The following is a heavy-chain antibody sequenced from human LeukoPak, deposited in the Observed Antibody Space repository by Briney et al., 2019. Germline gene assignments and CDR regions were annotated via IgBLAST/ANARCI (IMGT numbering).Heavy chain of an antibody. CDR2: IGTYNGNK. Sequence: ASGKVSCKASGYTFTSYGITWVRQAPGQGLEWMGWIGTYNGNKEYAQKLQGRVTVTTDTSTATAYMELRSLRSDDTAVYYCARVMRRDAYNRPLDYWGQGTLVTVSS. CDR1: GYTFTSYG. J-gene: IGHJ4*02. D-gene: IGHD5-24*01. V-gene: IGHV1-18*01. CDR3: ARVMRRDAYNRPLDY.